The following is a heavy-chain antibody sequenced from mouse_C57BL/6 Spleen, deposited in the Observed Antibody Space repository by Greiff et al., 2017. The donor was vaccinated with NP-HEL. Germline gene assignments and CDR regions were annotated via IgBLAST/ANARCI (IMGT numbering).Heavy chain of an antibody. Sequence: EVQLVESGGDLVKPGGSLKLSCAASGFTFSSYGMSWVRQTPDKRLEWVATISSGGSYTYYPDSVKGRFTISRDNAKNTLYLQMSSLKSEDTAMYYCARHGDTTVAWFAYWGQGTLVTVSA. CDR1: GFTFSSYG. CDR2: ISSGGSYT. V-gene: IGHV5-6*01. J-gene: IGHJ3*01. D-gene: IGHD1-1*01. CDR3: ARHGDTTVAWFAY.